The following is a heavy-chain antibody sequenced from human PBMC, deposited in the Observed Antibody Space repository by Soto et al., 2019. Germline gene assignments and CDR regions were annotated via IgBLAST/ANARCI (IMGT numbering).Heavy chain of an antibody. CDR1: GGSFSGYY. V-gene: IGHV4-34*01. D-gene: IGHD6-19*01. CDR3: ARARGSVAGHDY. Sequence: PSETLSLTCAVYGGSFSGYYWSWIRQPPGKGLEWIGEINHSGSTNYNPSLKSRVTISVDTSKNQFSLKLSSVTAADTAVYYCARARGSVAGHDYWGQGTLVTVSS. J-gene: IGHJ4*02. CDR2: INHSGST.